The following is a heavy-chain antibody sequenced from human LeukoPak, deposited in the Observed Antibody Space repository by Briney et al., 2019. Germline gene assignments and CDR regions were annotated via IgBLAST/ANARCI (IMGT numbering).Heavy chain of an antibody. D-gene: IGHD6-6*01. CDR2: ISWNSGSI. CDR3: ARYSSSDY. Sequence: PGGSLRLSCAASGFTFDDYAMHWVRQAPGKGLEWVSRISWNSGSIGYADSVKGRFTISRDNAKNSLYLQMNSLRAEDTAVYYCARYSSSDYWGQGTLVTVSS. V-gene: IGHV3-9*01. J-gene: IGHJ4*02. CDR1: GFTFDDYA.